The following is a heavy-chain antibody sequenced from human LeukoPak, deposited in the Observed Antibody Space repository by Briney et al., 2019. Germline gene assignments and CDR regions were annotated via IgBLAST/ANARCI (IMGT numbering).Heavy chain of an antibody. J-gene: IGHJ4*02. Sequence: GGSLRLSCAASGFTFSSYNMNWVRQAPGKGLEWVSYISSSSNTIYYADSVKGRFTISRDNANNSLYLQMNSLRAEDTAAYYCASGQFTVTTLYWGQGTLVTVSS. CDR3: ASGQFTVTTLY. CDR1: GFTFSSYN. D-gene: IGHD4-17*01. V-gene: IGHV3-48*01. CDR2: ISSSSNTI.